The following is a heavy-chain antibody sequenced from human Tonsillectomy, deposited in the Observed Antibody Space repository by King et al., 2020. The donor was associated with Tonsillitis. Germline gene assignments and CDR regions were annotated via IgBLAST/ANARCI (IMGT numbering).Heavy chain of an antibody. CDR3: SRAPSAYGAGDFDY. CDR1: GFTFSSYG. CDR2: ISSSSSYR. D-gene: IGHD3-10*01. J-gene: IGHJ4*02. Sequence: EVQLVESGGGLVKPGGSLRLSCAASGFTFSSYGMNWVRQAPGKGLEWVSSISSSSSYRYYADSVKVRFTISRDNAKNSVYLQMNSLRVEDTAVYYCSRAPSAYGAGDFDYWGQGTLVTVSS. V-gene: IGHV3-21*01.